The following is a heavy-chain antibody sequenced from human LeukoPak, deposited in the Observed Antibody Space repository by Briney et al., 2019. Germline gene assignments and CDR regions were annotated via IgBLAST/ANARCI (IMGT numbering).Heavy chain of an antibody. CDR1: GYTFTSYG. J-gene: IGHJ4*02. Sequence: ASVKVSCKASGYTFTSYGISWVRQAPGQGLEWMGWISAYNGNANYAQKLQGRVTMTTDTSTSTAYMELRSLRSDDTAVYYCARDGSSGWYGTPFYWGQGTLVTVSS. D-gene: IGHD6-19*01. V-gene: IGHV1-18*01. CDR2: ISAYNGNA. CDR3: ARDGSSGWYGTPFY.